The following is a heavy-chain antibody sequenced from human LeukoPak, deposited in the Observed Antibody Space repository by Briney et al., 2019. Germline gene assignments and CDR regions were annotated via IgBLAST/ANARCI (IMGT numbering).Heavy chain of an antibody. D-gene: IGHD3-9*01. CDR2: IRPEGTTT. J-gene: IGHJ4*02. CDR1: GFTFSTYW. Sequence: GGSLRLSCAASGFTFSTYWMHWVRQAPGKGLVWVARIRPEGTTTAYADSVKGRFTISRDNAKNTLFLQMNSLSAEDTAVYYCARDLDWILFDYWGQGDLVTVSS. CDR3: ARDLDWILFDY. V-gene: IGHV3-74*03.